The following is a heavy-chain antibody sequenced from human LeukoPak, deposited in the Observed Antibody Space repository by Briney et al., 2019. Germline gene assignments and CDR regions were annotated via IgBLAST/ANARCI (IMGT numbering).Heavy chain of an antibody. D-gene: IGHD3-22*01. CDR1: GGSISSYY. CDR3: ARVTGYMIEDYFDY. V-gene: IGHV4-59*01. CDR2: IYYSGST. Sequence: SETLSLTCTVSGGSISSYYWSWIRQPPGKGPEWIGYIYYSGSTNYNPSLKSRVTISVETSKNQFSLKLSSVTAADTAVYYCARVTGYMIEDYFDYWGQGTLVTVSS. J-gene: IGHJ4*02.